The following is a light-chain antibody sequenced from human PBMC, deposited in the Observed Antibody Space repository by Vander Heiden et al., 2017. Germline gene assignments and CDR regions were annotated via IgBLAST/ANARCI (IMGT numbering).Light chain of an antibody. CDR3: MQGTHWPWT. J-gene: IGKJ1*01. Sequence: DVVMTQSPLSLSVTLGQSAYISCRSSQGLVFSDGGTYLNWFHQRPGQSPRRLIYQISNRDSGVPDRFSGTGSGTDFTLKISRVEAEDVGVFYCMQGTHWPWTFGQGTRVEI. V-gene: IGKV2-30*01. CDR2: QIS. CDR1: QGLVFSDGGTY.